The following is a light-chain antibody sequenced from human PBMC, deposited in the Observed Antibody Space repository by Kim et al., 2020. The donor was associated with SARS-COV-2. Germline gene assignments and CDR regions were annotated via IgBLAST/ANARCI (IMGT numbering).Light chain of an antibody. CDR2: DAS. Sequence: EIVLTQSPATLSLSPGERATLSCRASQSIDNWLAWYQQKPGQVPRLLIFDASNRATGIPARFSGSGSGTDFTLTISSLEPEDFAVYYCQHRRTWPLTFGQGTKLEI. CDR1: QSIDNW. J-gene: IGKJ2*01. V-gene: IGKV3-11*01. CDR3: QHRRTWPLT.